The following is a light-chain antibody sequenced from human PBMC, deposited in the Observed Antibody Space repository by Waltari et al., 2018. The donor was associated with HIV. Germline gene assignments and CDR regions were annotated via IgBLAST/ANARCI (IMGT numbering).Light chain of an antibody. CDR1: QGINTF. J-gene: IGKJ4*01. Sequence: DIQLTQSPAFLSASVGDRVTMTCRASQGINTFLAWYQHKPGRAPKLLLYASSTLQSGVPSRFRGSGSGTDFTLTISGLQPDDFATYYCQHLKTYPLTFGGGT. CDR2: ASS. CDR3: QHLKTYPLT. V-gene: IGKV1-9*01.